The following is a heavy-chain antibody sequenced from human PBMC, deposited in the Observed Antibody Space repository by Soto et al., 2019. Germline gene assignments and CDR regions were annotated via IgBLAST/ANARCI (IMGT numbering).Heavy chain of an antibody. V-gene: IGHV3-21*01. J-gene: IGHJ6*02. Sequence: EVQLVESGGGLVKPGGSPRLSCAASGFNFNSYTINWVRQAPGKRLEWLSSISSSGYIFSTDSVRGRFTISRDNAKNSVYLQINSLRAEDTAVYFCARDRSGGSCYPGMDVWGQGTTVTVSS. CDR2: ISSSGYI. CDR3: ARDRSGGSCYPGMDV. D-gene: IGHD2-15*01. CDR1: GFNFNSYT.